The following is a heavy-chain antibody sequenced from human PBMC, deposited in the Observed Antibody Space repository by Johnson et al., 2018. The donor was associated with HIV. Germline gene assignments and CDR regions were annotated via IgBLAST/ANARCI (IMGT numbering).Heavy chain of an antibody. CDR1: GFIFDNYG. CDR2: ISYDGSNK. V-gene: IGHV3-30*18. Sequence: VQLVESGGGVERPGGSLRLSCSASGFIFDNYGMSWVRQLPGKGLEWVAVISYDGSNKYYADSVQGRFTISRDNAKNSLYLQMNSLGAEYTAVYYCAKGRSPRIQLRTWAFDIWGQGTMVIVSS. J-gene: IGHJ3*02. CDR3: AKGRSPRIQLRTWAFDI. D-gene: IGHD5-18*01.